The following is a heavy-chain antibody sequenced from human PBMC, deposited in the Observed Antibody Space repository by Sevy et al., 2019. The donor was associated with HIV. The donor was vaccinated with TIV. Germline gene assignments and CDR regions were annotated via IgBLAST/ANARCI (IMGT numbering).Heavy chain of an antibody. CDR3: ANAYSGSYSHSYLYALDV. Sequence: GGSLRLSCIGSGFSFSYYGIHWVRQAPGKGLDWVALISHVGISEYYADSVNCRFTISRDNSKNTVYLEMNSLRNEDTVIYFCANAYSGSYSHSYLYALDVWGQGTTVTVSS. CDR2: ISHVGISE. D-gene: IGHD1-26*01. V-gene: IGHV3-30*18. CDR1: GFSFSYYG. J-gene: IGHJ6*02.